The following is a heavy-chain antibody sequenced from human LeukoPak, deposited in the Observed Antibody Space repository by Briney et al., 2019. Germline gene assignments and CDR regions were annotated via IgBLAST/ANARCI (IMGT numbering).Heavy chain of an antibody. D-gene: IGHD1-7*01. Sequence: ASVKVSCKASGYTFTSYSISWVRQAPGQGLEWMGWISHSNGNTNYAQKLQDRVTMTTDTSTRTVYMELRSLKSDDTAVYYCARDSGWELQQYYFDYWGQGTLVTVSS. J-gene: IGHJ4*02. CDR3: ARDSGWELQQYYFDY. V-gene: IGHV1-18*01. CDR2: ISHSNGNT. CDR1: GYTFTSYS.